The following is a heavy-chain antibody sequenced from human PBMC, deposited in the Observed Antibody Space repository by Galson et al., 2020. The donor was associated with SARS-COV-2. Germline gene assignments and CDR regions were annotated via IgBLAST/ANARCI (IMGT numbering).Heavy chain of an antibody. V-gene: IGHV3-33*01. D-gene: IGHD3-10*01. CDR2: LWSGGSNK. CDR3: ARPLSTTDGFYFDD. CDR1: GFTFSSYA. Sequence: GGSLRPSCPASGFTFSSYAMNWVRQAPGQGLEWLAILWSGGSNKYYADSVKGRFTISRDNSTNTVYLQMTSLSAEDTAVYFCARPLSTTDGFYFDDWGQGTLVTVSS. J-gene: IGHJ4*02.